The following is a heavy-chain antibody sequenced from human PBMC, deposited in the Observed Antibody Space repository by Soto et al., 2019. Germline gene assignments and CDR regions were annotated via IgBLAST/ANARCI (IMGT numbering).Heavy chain of an antibody. D-gene: IGHD6-19*01. CDR1: GYTFTSYS. CDR3: ARDRRDSGGWYYFDF. V-gene: IGHV1-18*01. J-gene: IGHJ4*02. CDR2: ITAYNGNT. Sequence: QVQLVQSGAEVKKPGASVKVSCKASGYTFTSYSITWVRQAPGQRPEWIGWITAYNGNTNYAQKLQSRVTMTTDTSTSTAYMELRSLTSDDTAVYYRARDRRDSGGWYYFDFWGQGTLVTVSS.